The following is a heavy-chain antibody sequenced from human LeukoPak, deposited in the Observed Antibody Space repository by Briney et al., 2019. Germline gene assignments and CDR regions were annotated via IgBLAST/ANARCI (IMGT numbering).Heavy chain of an antibody. CDR1: GGSFSTYY. V-gene: IGHV4-34*01. CDR3: ATTYSNYYYDYLDV. Sequence: SETLSLTCAVSGGSFSTYYWSWIRQPPGKGLEWIGEINHSGSTNYNPSLKSRVIISVDTSKNQFSLKLNSVTAADTAVYYCATTYSNYYYDYLDVWGKGTTVTVSS. J-gene: IGHJ6*03. CDR2: INHSGST. D-gene: IGHD5-12*01.